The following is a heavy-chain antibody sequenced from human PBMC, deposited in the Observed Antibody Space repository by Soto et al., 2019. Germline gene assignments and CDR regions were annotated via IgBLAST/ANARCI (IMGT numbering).Heavy chain of an antibody. CDR3: ASSYGSGYRAFDY. J-gene: IGHJ4*02. CDR1: GDTFTFYS. Sequence: QVQLVQSGAEVKRPGSSVKVSCKASGDTFTFYSINWVRQAPGLGLEWTGRINPILSMSNYAQRFQGRVTMTADKSTRTAYMELSSLRSEDTATYYCASSYGSGYRAFDYWGQGALVTVSS. CDR2: INPILSMS. D-gene: IGHD3-10*01. V-gene: IGHV1-69*02.